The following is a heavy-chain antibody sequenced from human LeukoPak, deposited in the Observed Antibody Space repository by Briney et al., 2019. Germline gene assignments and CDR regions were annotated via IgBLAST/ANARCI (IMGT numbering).Heavy chain of an antibody. Sequence: GGSLRLSCAASGFNFPGDGMSWVPQAPGKGLEWISGINWNGGDKRYAVSVRGRFTISRDNARNSLYLHMDSLRGEDTALYYCTRSPEWDPKQLGFKYFDYWGQGALVTVSS. J-gene: IGHJ4*02. CDR2: INWNGGDK. D-gene: IGHD1-26*01. CDR1: GFNFPGDG. CDR3: TRSPEWDPKQLGFKYFDY. V-gene: IGHV3-20*04.